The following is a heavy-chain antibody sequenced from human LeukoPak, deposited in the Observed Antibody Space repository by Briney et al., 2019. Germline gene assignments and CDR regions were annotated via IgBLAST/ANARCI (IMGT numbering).Heavy chain of an antibody. D-gene: IGHD6-19*01. V-gene: IGHV3-15*01. CDR3: TTDLGQWLVRGFYYYGLNV. CDR2: IKSQTDRGTI. J-gene: IGHJ6*02. Sequence: GGSLRLSCAASGLPFSNTWMSWVRQASGKGLEWVGRIKSQTDRGTIDYGAPVKGRFTISRDDSKNTLYLQMNSLKTEDTAIYYCTTDLGQWLVRGFYYYGLNVWGQGTTVTVSS. CDR1: GLPFSNTW.